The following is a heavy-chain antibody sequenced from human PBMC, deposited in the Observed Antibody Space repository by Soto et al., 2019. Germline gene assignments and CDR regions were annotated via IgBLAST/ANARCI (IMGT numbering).Heavy chain of an antibody. CDR1: GYTFTSYG. CDR3: ARDIVYYCESSGYRDY. CDR2: ISAYNGNT. J-gene: IGHJ4*02. Sequence: GASVKVSSKASGYTFTSYGISWVRQAPGQGLEWMGWISAYNGNTNYAQKLQGRVTMTTDTSTSTAYMDLRSLRSDDTAVYYCARDIVYYCESSGYRDYWGQGTLVAVSS. D-gene: IGHD3-22*01. V-gene: IGHV1-18*04.